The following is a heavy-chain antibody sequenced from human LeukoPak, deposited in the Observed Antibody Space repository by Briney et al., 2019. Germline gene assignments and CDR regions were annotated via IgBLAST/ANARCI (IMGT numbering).Heavy chain of an antibody. V-gene: IGHV1-8*03. CDR1: GYTFTSYD. CDR3: ARTSHYVDIAATIPYGIYYFDY. J-gene: IGHJ4*02. Sequence: ASVKVSCKASGYTFTSYDINWVRQATGQGLEWMGWMNPNSGNTGYAQKFQGRATITRNTSISTAYMELRSLRSDDTAVYYCARTSHYVDIAATIPYGIYYFDYWGQGTLVTVSS. D-gene: IGHD5-12*01. CDR2: MNPNSGNT.